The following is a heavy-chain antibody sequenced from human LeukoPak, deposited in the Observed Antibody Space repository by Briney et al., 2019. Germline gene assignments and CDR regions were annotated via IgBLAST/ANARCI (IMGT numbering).Heavy chain of an antibody. D-gene: IGHD2-15*01. V-gene: IGHV3-7*05. Sequence: GGSLRLSCEVSGFTFSSYWVTWVRQAPGKGLEWVANINQDESIEYYVDSVKGRFTISRDNAKNSVFLQMNSLRADDTAVYYCARDWGSCSGVGCQQRFDYWGQGTQVTVSS. CDR2: INQDESIE. J-gene: IGHJ4*02. CDR3: ARDWGSCSGVGCQQRFDY. CDR1: GFTFSSYW.